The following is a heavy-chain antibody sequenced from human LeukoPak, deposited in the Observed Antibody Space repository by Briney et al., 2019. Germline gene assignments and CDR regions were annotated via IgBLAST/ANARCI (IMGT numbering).Heavy chain of an antibody. Sequence: SETLSLTCAVYGGSFSGYYWSWIRQPPGKGLEWIGEINHSGSTNYNPSLKSRVTISVDTSKNQFSLKLSSVTAADTAVYYCARGFWSGSWFDPWGQGTLVTVSS. CDR2: INHSGST. CDR3: ARGFWSGSWFDP. V-gene: IGHV4-34*01. CDR1: GGSFSGYY. J-gene: IGHJ5*02. D-gene: IGHD3-3*01.